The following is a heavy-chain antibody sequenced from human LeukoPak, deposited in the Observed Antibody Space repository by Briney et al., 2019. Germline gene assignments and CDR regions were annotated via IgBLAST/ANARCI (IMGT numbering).Heavy chain of an antibody. D-gene: IGHD3-22*01. CDR2: IYYSGST. J-gene: IGHJ4*02. Sequence: SETLSLTCTVSGGSISSGDYYWGWIRQPPGKGLEWIGYIYYSGSTYYNPSLKSRVTISVDTSKNQFSLKLSSVTAADTAVYYCARSDQYDSSGYPFDYWGQGTLVTVSS. CDR1: GGSISSGDYY. CDR3: ARSDQYDSSGYPFDY. V-gene: IGHV4-30-4*01.